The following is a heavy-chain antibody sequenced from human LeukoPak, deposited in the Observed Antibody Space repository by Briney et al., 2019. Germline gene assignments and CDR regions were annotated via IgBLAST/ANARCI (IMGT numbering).Heavy chain of an antibody. CDR2: INHSGST. CDR1: GGSFSGYY. Sequence: SETLSLTCAVYGGSFSGYYWSWIRQPPGKGLEWIGEINHSGSTNYNPSLKSRVTISVDTSKNQFSLKLSSVTAADTAVYYCARGAGYGYEDYYYYMDVWGKGTTVTASS. J-gene: IGHJ6*03. D-gene: IGHD5-18*01. CDR3: ARGAGYGYEDYYYYMDV. V-gene: IGHV4-34*01.